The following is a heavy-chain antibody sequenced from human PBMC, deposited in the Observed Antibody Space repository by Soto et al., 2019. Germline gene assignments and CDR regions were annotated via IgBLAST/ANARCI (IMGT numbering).Heavy chain of an antibody. CDR3: AREGTDYSGMDV. CDR2: ISYDGSKK. J-gene: IGHJ6*02. V-gene: IGHV3-30-3*01. CDR1: GFTFSNFA. Sequence: QVQLVESGGGVVQPGRSLRLSCAVSGFTFSNFAMHWVRQAPGKGLEWVAVISYDGSKKYHVDSVKGRFTISRDNSKKTLYLQMNSLRAEDTALYYCAREGTDYSGMDVWGQGTTVTVTS.